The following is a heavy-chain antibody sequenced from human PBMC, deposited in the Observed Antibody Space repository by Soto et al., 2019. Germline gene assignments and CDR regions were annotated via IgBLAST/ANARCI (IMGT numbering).Heavy chain of an antibody. V-gene: IGHV2-5*02. CDR1: GFSLSTSGVG. J-gene: IGHJ4*02. CDR3: AQIAAALSYFDY. D-gene: IGHD6-13*01. CDR2: IYWDDDK. Sequence: QITLKESGPTLVKPTQTLTLTCTFSGFSLSTSGVGVGWIRQPPGKALEWLALIYWDDDKRYSPSLKSRLTITKDTSKNQVVLTMTNMDPEDTATYYCAQIAAALSYFDYWGQGTLVTVSS.